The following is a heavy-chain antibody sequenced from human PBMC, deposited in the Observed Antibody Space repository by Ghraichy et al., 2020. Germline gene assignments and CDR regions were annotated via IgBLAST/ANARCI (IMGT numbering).Heavy chain of an antibody. CDR2: IIPLFGTT. V-gene: IGHV1-69*13. CDR3: ARSLSPLGEFSGKDY. CDR1: GGSFRKHA. D-gene: IGHD3-16*02. Sequence: SVKVSCKTSGGSFRKHALSWVRQAPGQGLEWLGGIIPLFGTTIYGPKFQGRLSFTADESTSTAYMELNSLRSEDTAIYYCARSLSPLGEFSGKDYWGQGTLVTVSS. J-gene: IGHJ4*02.